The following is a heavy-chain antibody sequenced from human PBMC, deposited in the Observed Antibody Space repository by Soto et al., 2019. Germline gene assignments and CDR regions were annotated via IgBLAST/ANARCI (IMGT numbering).Heavy chain of an antibody. CDR1: GFTFGTYG. CDR2: ITGGNT. J-gene: IGHJ4*02. V-gene: IGHV3-23*01. CDR3: AKDKERGGYDSDFDS. D-gene: IGHD3-3*01. Sequence: EVQLLESGGGLIQPGGSLRLSCEASGFTFGTYGMGWVRQAPGKGLEWVSTITGGNTYYAASVRGRFTISRDNYKNTLYLPMSSLRAEDTALYYCAKDKERGGYDSDFDSWGQGTLVTVSS.